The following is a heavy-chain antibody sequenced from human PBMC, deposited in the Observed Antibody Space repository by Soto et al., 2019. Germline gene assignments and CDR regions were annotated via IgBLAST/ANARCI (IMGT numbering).Heavy chain of an antibody. V-gene: IGHV1-18*01. CDR1: GYSFTTYG. D-gene: IGHD6-13*01. Sequence: VQLVQSPAEVKKSGASVKVSCQTSGYSFTTYGTSWVRRAPGQGLEWIGWISAYNGHTIYAHDFQDRVTLTTDTSTSTAYMELRSLRYDDTAIYYCARGRGSSSWYEISHYFDTWGQGTLVTVSS. J-gene: IGHJ4*02. CDR3: ARGRGSSSWYEISHYFDT. CDR2: ISAYNGHT.